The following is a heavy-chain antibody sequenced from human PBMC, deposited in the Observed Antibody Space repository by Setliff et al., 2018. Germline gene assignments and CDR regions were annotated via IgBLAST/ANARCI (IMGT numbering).Heavy chain of an antibody. J-gene: IGHJ4*02. CDR2: IYPGDSDT. CDR1: GYSFTSYW. CDR3: ARRGSGWSGTIPD. Sequence: GASLTLSCKGSGYSFTSYWIGWVRQMPGKGLEWMGIIYPGDSDTRYSPSFQGQVTISADKSISTAYLQWSSLKASDTAMYYCARRGSGWSGTIPDWGQGTLVTVSS. D-gene: IGHD6-19*01. V-gene: IGHV5-51*01.